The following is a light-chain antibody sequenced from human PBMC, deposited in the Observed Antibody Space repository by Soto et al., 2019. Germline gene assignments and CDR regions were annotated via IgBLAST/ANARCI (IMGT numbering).Light chain of an antibody. CDR3: QQYQSYPYT. Sequence: DIQVTQSPSTLSASVGDRVTITCRASQSISIWLAWYQQKPGKAPKLLIYKAFSLENGVPARFSGSGSGTEFTLTISSLQPDDFATYYCQQYQSYPYTFGQGTRLEIK. CDR1: QSISIW. J-gene: IGKJ2*01. V-gene: IGKV1-5*03. CDR2: KAF.